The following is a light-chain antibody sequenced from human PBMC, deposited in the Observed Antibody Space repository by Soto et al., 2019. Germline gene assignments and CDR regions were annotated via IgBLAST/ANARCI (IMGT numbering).Light chain of an antibody. CDR2: DAS. V-gene: IGKV1-33*01. Sequence: DIQMTQSPSSLSASVGERVTITCGASHYLGNSVSWSQQKPGKATKLLISDASNFETGVPSRFSASASGTDFTFTISSLQPEDIATYYCQQYDSLPFTFGGGTKVDIQ. J-gene: IGKJ4*01. CDR1: HYLGNS. CDR3: QQYDSLPFT.